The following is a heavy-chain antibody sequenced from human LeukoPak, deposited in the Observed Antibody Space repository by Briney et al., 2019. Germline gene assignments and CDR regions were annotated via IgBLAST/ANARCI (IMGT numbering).Heavy chain of an antibody. CDR3: ARRFNLYSGSYYDY. V-gene: IGHV3-48*04. CDR2: ISSSGSTI. J-gene: IGHJ4*02. CDR1: GFTFSSYS. D-gene: IGHD1-26*01. Sequence: GGSLRLSCAASGFTFSSYSMNCVRQAPGKGLEWVSYISSSGSTIYYADSVKGRFTISRDNAKNSLYLQMNSLRAEDTALYYCARRFNLYSGSYYDYWGQGTLVTVSS.